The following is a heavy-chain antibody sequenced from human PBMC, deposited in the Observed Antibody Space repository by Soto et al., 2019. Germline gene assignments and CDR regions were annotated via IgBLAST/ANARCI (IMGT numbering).Heavy chain of an antibody. Sequence: QVQLVESGGGVVQPGRSLRLSCAASGFTFSSYGMHWVRQAPGKGLEWVAVISYDGSNKYYADSVKGRFTISRDNSKNTLYLQMNSLRAEDTAVYYCAKGIFDIVVVPAAMSIGGPIDYWGQGTLVTVSS. CDR2: ISYDGSNK. CDR3: AKGIFDIVVVPAAMSIGGPIDY. V-gene: IGHV3-30*18. J-gene: IGHJ4*02. CDR1: GFTFSSYG. D-gene: IGHD2-2*01.